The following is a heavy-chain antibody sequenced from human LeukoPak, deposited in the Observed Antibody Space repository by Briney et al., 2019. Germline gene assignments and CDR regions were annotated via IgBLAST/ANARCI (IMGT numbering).Heavy chain of an antibody. J-gene: IGHJ6*03. CDR2: INHSGST. CDR3: AGHRTLVVPAAYGYYYYYMDV. V-gene: IGHV4-34*01. CDR1: GGSFSGYY. D-gene: IGHD2-2*01. Sequence: SETLSLTCAVSGGSFSGYYWSWIRQPPGQGLEWIGEINHSGSTNYNPSLKSRVTISVDTSKNQFSLKLSSVTAADTAVFYCAGHRTLVVPAAYGYYYYYMDVWGKGTRSPSP.